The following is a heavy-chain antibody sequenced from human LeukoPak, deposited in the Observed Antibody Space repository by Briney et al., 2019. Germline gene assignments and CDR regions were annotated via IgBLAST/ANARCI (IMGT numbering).Heavy chain of an antibody. CDR2: ISSSGSTM. CDR1: GFTFSDYY. CDR3: ARDGYCSGGTCYSTVWFDP. V-gene: IGHV3-11*04. D-gene: IGHD2-15*01. J-gene: IGHJ5*02. Sequence: PGGSLRLSCAASGFTFSDYYMSWIRQAPGKGLEWVSYISSSGSTMYYADSVKGRFTISRDNAKNSLYLQMNSLRADDTAMYYCARDGYCSGGTCYSTVWFDPWGQGTLVTVSS.